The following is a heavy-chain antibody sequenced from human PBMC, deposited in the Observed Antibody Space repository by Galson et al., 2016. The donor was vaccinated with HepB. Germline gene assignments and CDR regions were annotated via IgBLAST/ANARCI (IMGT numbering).Heavy chain of an antibody. V-gene: IGHV5-51*01. CDR3: ARRVAVTGGGLDY. Sequence: QSGAEVKKPGESLQISCEGSGYSTSNYWIGWVRQVPGKGLEWLALISPDGSDSRYNPSFQGQVTISTDRSISTAYLQWSSLKSSDTAMYYCARRVAVTGGGLDYWGQGTLVTVSS. CDR1: GYSTSNYW. D-gene: IGHD2-8*02. CDR2: ISPDGSDS. J-gene: IGHJ4*02.